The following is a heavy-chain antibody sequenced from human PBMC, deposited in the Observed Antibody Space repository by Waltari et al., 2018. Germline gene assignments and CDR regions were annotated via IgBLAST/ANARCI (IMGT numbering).Heavy chain of an antibody. J-gene: IGHJ4*02. CDR2: IYYSGGT. CDR3: ARQGHYDFWTGYYLFDY. CDR1: GGSISNYY. Sequence: QVQLQESGPGLVKPSETLSLTCTVSGGSISNYYWSWIRQSPGKGLEWIGSIYYSGGTNYNPSLKSRVTLSVDTSKNHFSLKLSSVTAADTALYYCARQGHYDFWTGYYLFDYWGQGTLVTVSS. V-gene: IGHV4-59*08. D-gene: IGHD3-3*01.